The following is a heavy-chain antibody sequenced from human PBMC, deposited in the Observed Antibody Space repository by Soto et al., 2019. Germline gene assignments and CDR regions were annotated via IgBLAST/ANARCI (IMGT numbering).Heavy chain of an antibody. V-gene: IGHV3-23*01. CDR1: GFDFSSRG. Sequence: EEQLLESGGGLVQTGGSLRLSCAASGFDFSSRGMGWVRRAPGKGLEWVSGINGDGRNTYYTDSVKGRFTVSRDNSKNNLGLEMSSLTVDDTAVYYCVKNKDDYHLTWAPEGFDHWGQGTLVTVSS. CDR3: VKNKDDYHLTWAPEGFDH. J-gene: IGHJ5*02. CDR2: INGDGRNT. D-gene: IGHD4-17*01.